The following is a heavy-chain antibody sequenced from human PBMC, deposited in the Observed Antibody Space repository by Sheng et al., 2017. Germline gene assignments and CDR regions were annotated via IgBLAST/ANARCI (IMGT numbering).Heavy chain of an antibody. J-gene: IGHJ4*02. CDR1: GFTFSTYW. V-gene: IGHV3-74*03. D-gene: IGHD5-18*01. Sequence: EVQLVESGGGVVQPGRSLRLSCAASGFTFSTYWMNWVRQAPGKGLVWVARINKDGSDVMYADSVKGRFTISRDNAKNTLYVQMNSLRAEDTAIYFCARDGDSYGPDFDYWGQGTLVTVSS. CDR3: ARDGDSYGPDFDY. CDR2: INKDGSDV.